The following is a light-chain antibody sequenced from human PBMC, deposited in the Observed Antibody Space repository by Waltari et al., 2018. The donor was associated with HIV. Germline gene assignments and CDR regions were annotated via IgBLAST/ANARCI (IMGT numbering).Light chain of an antibody. V-gene: IGKV1-39*01. CDR3: QQSYSTPGYT. CDR1: QSISTS. CDR2: AAS. Sequence: DIQMTQSPSSLSASVGDRVTITCRASQSISTSLNWYQQKPGKAPKLLIYAASSLQSGVPSRFSGRGSGTDFTLTISSLQPEDFATYYCQQSYSTPGYTFGQGTKLEIK. J-gene: IGKJ2*01.